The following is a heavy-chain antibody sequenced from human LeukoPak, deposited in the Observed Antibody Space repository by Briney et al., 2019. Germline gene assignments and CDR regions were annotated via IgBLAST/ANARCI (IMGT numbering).Heavy chain of an antibody. Sequence: PSETLSLTCTVSGGSISSSSYYWGWIRQPPGKGLEWIGSIYYTGSTYYNPSLKSRVTISVDTSKNQFSLKLSSVTAADTAVYCCARERRDGYNVYYYYNYMDVWGKGTTVTVSS. J-gene: IGHJ6*03. D-gene: IGHD5-24*01. V-gene: IGHV4-39*07. CDR2: IYYTGST. CDR1: GGSISSSSYY. CDR3: ARERRDGYNVYYYYNYMDV.